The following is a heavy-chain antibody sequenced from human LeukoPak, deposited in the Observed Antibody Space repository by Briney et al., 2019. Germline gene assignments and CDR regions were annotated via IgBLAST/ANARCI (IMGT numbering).Heavy chain of an antibody. V-gene: IGHV3-7*01. CDR1: GFTFSSYW. J-gene: IGHJ4*02. D-gene: IGHD3-22*01. CDR2: IKQDGSEK. CDR3: AKDREYYYDSSGYGGFDY. Sequence: GGSLRLSCAASGFTFSSYWMSWVRQAPGKGLEWVANIKQDGSEKYYVDSVKGRFTISRDNAKNSLYLQMNSLRAEDTAVYYCAKDREYYYDSSGYGGFDYWGQGTLVTVSS.